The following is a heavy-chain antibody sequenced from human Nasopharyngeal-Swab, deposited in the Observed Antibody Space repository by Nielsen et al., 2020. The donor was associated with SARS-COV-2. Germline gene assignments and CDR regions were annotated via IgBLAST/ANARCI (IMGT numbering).Heavy chain of an antibody. J-gene: IGHJ3*02. CDR3: ARDRGDGYNLGAFDI. CDR1: GFPFDDYG. CDR2: INWNGGSI. Sequence: GESLKISCAASGFPFDDYGMNWVRQAPGKGLEWVAGINWNGGSIGYADSVRGRFTISRDNAKNSLYLQLNSLRAEDTAFYYCARDRGDGYNLGAFDIWGQGTMVTVSS. D-gene: IGHD5-24*01. V-gene: IGHV3-20*04.